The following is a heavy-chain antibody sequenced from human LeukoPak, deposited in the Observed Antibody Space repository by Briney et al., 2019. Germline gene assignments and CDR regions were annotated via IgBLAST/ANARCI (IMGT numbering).Heavy chain of an antibody. CDR3: ARHYRGVGYCSGGSCGIADY. J-gene: IGHJ4*02. CDR2: IDPSDSYT. CDR1: GYSFTSYW. D-gene: IGHD2-15*01. Sequence: GESLKISCKGSGYSFTSYWISWVRQMPGKGLEWIGRIDPSDSYTNYSPSFQGHVTISADKSISTAYLQWSSLKASDTAMYYCARHYRGVGYCSGGSCGIADYWGQGTLVTVSS. V-gene: IGHV5-10-1*01.